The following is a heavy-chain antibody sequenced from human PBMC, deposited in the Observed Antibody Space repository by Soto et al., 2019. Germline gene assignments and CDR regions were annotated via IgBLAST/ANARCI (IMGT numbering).Heavy chain of an antibody. CDR1: GGSFSGYY. V-gene: IGHV4-34*01. CDR3: ARRPYDILTGYGHFDY. D-gene: IGHD3-9*01. Sequence: SETLSLTCAVYGGSFSGYYWTWIRQPPGTGLEWIGEINHSGSTNYNPSLKSRVTISVDTSKNQLSLHLSSVTAADTALYYCARRPYDILTGYGHFDYWGQGTLVTVSS. CDR2: INHSGST. J-gene: IGHJ4*02.